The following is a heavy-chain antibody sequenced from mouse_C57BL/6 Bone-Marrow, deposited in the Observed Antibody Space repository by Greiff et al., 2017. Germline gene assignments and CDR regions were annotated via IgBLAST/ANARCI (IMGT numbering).Heavy chain of an antibody. D-gene: IGHD2-1*01. CDR2: ISNGGGST. CDR1: GFTFSDYY. V-gene: IGHV5-12*01. CDR3: ARHRYYGNYGYFDY. J-gene: IGHJ2*01. Sequence: EVQVVESGGGLVQPGGSLKLSCAASGFTFSDYYMYWVRQTPEKRLEWVAYISNGGGSTYYPDTVKGRFTRSRDNAKNTLYLQMSRLNSEDTAMYYCARHRYYGNYGYFDYWGQGTTLTVSS.